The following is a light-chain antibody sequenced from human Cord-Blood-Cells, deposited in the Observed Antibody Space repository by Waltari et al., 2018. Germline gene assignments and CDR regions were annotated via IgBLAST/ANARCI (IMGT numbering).Light chain of an antibody. CDR3: CSYAGSSTV. Sequence: SPGHSITISCTGTSSDVGSYNLVSWYQQHPGKAPKPRIYEGSKRPSGVPNRSPGSKSGNTTSLTIAGLQAEDEADYYCCSYAGSSTVFGGGTKLTVL. J-gene: IGLJ2*01. CDR1: SSDVGSYNL. CDR2: EGS. V-gene: IGLV2-23*01.